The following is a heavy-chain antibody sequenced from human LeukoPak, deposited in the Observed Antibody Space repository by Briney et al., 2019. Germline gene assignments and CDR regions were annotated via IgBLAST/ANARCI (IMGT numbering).Heavy chain of an antibody. CDR3: ARESSGYFDY. V-gene: IGHV3-53*01. J-gene: IGHJ4*02. Sequence: GGSLRLSCAASGFTVSSNDMSWVRQAPGKGLEWVSIIYSGGSTYYADSVKGRITISRDNSKNTLYLQMNSLRAEDAAVYYCARESSGYFDYWGQGTLVTVSS. D-gene: IGHD3-22*01. CDR2: IYSGGST. CDR1: GFTVSSND.